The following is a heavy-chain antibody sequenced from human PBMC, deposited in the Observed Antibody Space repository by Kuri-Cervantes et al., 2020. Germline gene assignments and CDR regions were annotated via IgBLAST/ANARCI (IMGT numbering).Heavy chain of an antibody. CDR3: ARESSSSWYSFDY. D-gene: IGHD6-13*01. J-gene: IGHJ4*02. Sequence: ASVKVSCKASGYTFTSYDINWVRQATGQGLEWMGWMNPNSGNTGYAQKFQGRVTMTRNTSISTAYMELSSLRSEDTAVYYCARESSSSWYSFDYWGQGTLVTVSS. CDR1: GYTFTSYD. CDR2: MNPNSGNT. V-gene: IGHV1-8*01.